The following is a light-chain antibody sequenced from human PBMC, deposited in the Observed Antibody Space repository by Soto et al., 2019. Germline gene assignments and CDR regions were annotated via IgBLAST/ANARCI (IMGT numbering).Light chain of an antibody. V-gene: IGKV1-27*01. CDR3: QKYHSASIT. CDR2: AAS. Sequence: DIQMTQSPSSLSASVGDRVTITCRASQGISNYLAWYQQKPGKVPKLLIYAASTLQSGVPSRFSGSGSGTDFSLTISSMQPEDVATYYCQKYHSASITFGQGTGLETK. J-gene: IGKJ5*01. CDR1: QGISNY.